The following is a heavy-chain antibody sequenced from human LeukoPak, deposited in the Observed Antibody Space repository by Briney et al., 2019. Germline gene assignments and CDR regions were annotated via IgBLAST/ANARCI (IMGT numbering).Heavy chain of an antibody. V-gene: IGHV3-23*01. D-gene: IGHD2-2*01. CDR1: GFTLSSYA. CDR3: ARWGGGQSVVPAAPFDY. CDR2: ISGSGGST. J-gene: IGHJ4*02. Sequence: PGGSLRLSCAASGFTLSSYAMSWVRQAPGKGLEWVSAISGSGGSTYYADSVKGRFTISRDNSKNTLYLQMNSLRAEDTAVYYCARWGGGQSVVPAAPFDYWGQGTLVTVSS.